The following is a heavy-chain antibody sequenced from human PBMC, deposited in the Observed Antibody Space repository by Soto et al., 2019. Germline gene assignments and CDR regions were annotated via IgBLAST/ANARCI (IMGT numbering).Heavy chain of an antibody. CDR2: ISSSSSVI. V-gene: IGHV3-48*01. D-gene: IGHD7-27*01. J-gene: IGHJ6*03. CDR3: ARDLSWGSNWYYYMDV. Sequence: EVQLVESGGGLVQPGGSLSLSCATSGFILSDCAMNWVRQAPGKGLEWVSYISSSSSVIDYADSVKGRFTVSRDNARNSLYLQMNSPRAEDTAVYYCARDLSWGSNWYYYMDVWGKGTTVTVSS. CDR1: GFILSDCA.